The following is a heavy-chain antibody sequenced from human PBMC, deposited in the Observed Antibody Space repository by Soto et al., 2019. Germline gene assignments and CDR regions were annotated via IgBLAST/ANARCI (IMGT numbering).Heavy chain of an antibody. CDR2: ISGSGGST. CDR3: AKDPIVLEVAAHYFFAY. J-gene: IGHJ4*02. V-gene: IGHV3-23*01. Sequence: GGSLRLSCAASGFTFSSYAMSWVRQAPGRGLEWVSAISGSGGSTYYADSVKGRFTISRDNSKNTLYLQMNSLRAEDTAVYYCAKDPIVLEVAAHYFFAYWGQGTLVTVSS. D-gene: IGHD2-15*01. CDR1: GFTFSSYA.